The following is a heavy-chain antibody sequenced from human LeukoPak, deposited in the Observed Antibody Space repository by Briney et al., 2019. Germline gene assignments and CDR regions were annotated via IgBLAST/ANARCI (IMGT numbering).Heavy chain of an antibody. CDR2: IWHDGSSK. Sequence: GGSLRLSCAASGFIFSHYGMHWVRQAPGKGLEWVAVIWHDGSSKYYADSVKGRFTISRDNSENTVYLQMNSLRAEDTAVYYCAKDYGDYAYYFHYWGQGTLVTVSS. J-gene: IGHJ4*02. V-gene: IGHV3-33*06. CDR1: GFIFSHYG. CDR3: AKDYGDYAYYFHY. D-gene: IGHD4-17*01.